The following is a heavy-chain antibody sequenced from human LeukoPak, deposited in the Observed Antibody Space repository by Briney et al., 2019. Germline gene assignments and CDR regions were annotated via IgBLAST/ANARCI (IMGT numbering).Heavy chain of an antibody. V-gene: IGHV3-30*02. CDR2: IRSDGYHT. Sequence: GWSLRLSCGASGLVFDDYDMHWVRQAPGKGLEWVAFIRSDGYHTYYTDSVKGRFIITRDNFKNTLYLQMNSLRLEDMAVYYCAKPSGSGVDYWGRGTRVTVSS. D-gene: IGHD1-26*01. CDR1: GLVFDDYD. CDR3: AKPSGSGVDY. J-gene: IGHJ4*02.